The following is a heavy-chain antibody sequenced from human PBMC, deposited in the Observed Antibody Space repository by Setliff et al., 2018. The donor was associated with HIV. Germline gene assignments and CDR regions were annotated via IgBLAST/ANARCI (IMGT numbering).Heavy chain of an antibody. CDR3: ARVATVSHPGDYFDY. J-gene: IGHJ4*02. D-gene: IGHD4-4*01. V-gene: IGHV1-8*01. CDR1: GYTFSNYD. Sequence: ASVKVSCKASGYTFSNYDINWVRHATGQGLEWVGWMNPNSGNTGYAQKFQGRVTLTRNTSISTAYTELSSLRSEDTAVYSCARVATVSHPGDYFDYWGQGTLVTV. CDR2: MNPNSGNT.